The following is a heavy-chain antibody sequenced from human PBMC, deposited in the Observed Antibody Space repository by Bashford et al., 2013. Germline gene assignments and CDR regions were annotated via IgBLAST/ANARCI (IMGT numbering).Heavy chain of an antibody. CDR1: GFTFSGSA. Sequence: GGSLRLSCAASGFTFSGSAMHWVRQASGKGLEWVGRIRSKANSYATAYAASVKGRFTISRDDSKNTAYLQMNSLKTEDTAVYYCTSQWWGSGALTIDYWGQGTLVTVSS. D-gene: IGHD2-15*01. CDR2: IRSKANSYAT. J-gene: IGHJ4*02. CDR3: TSQWWGSGALTIDY. V-gene: IGHV3-73*01.